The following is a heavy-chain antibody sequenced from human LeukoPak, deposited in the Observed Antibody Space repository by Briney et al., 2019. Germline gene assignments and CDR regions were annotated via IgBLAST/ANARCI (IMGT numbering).Heavy chain of an antibody. Sequence: PGGSLRLSCAASGFTFSSYDMNWVRQAPGKGLEWVSSISSGGYTIYYADSVKGRFTISIDNAKNSLFLQMNSLRAEDTAVYYCAGVRGYSGYVLGYWLDPWGQGTLVTVSS. J-gene: IGHJ5*02. CDR3: AGVRGYSGYVLGYWLDP. D-gene: IGHD5-12*01. CDR1: GFTFSSYD. V-gene: IGHV3-48*03. CDR2: ISSGGYTI.